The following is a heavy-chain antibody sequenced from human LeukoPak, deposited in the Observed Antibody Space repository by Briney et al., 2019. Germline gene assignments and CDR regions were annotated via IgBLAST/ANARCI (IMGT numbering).Heavy chain of an antibody. CDR1: GFTFSRYW. V-gene: IGHV3-7*01. J-gene: IGHJ4*02. D-gene: IGHD1-1*01. CDR2: IKQDGSEK. Sequence: PGGSLRLSCAASGFTFSRYWMSWVRQAPGKGLEWVANIKQDGSEKYYVDSVKGRFTISRDNAKNSLYLQMNSLRGEDTAVYYCARCTTGKTFGSLREIKKSREIDYWGQGTLVTVSS. CDR3: ARCTTGKTFGSLREIKKSREIDY.